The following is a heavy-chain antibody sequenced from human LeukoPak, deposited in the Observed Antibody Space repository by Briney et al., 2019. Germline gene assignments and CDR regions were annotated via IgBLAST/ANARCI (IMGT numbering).Heavy chain of an antibody. D-gene: IGHD3-10*01. CDR2: IYHSGST. V-gene: IGHV4-4*02. CDR3: ASRLMYYYGSGGIDY. Sequence: GTLSLTCAVSGGSISSSNWWSWVRQPPGKGLEWIGEIYHSGSTNYNPSLKSRVTISVDKSKNQFSLKLSSATAADTAVYYCASRLMYYYGSGGIDYWGQGTLVTVSS. CDR1: GGSISSSNW. J-gene: IGHJ4*02.